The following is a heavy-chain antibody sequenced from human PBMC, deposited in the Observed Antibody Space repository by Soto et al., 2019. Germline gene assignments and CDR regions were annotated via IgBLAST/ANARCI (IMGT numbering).Heavy chain of an antibody. CDR3: ERAEWFPMGGVDY. J-gene: IGHJ4*02. D-gene: IGHD3-10*01. Sequence: KASETLSLTCAVYGGSFSGYYWSWIRQPPGKGLEWIGEINHSGSTNYNPSLKSRVTISVDTSKNQFSLKLSSVTAADTAVYYCERAEWFPMGGVDYWGQGTLVTVSS. CDR2: INHSGST. V-gene: IGHV4-34*01. CDR1: GGSFSGYY.